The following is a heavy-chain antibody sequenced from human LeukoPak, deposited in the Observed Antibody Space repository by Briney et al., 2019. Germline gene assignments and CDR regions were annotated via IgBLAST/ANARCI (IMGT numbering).Heavy chain of an antibody. D-gene: IGHD2-15*01. CDR3: AKGFTPSCYSPSDC. V-gene: IGHV3-23*01. Sequence: TGGSLRLSCAASGFTFSNYAMTWVRQAPGKGLEWFAVISGNGDSTFYAGSVKGRFTISRDDSKNTLYLQMSSLRVEDTAVYYCAKGFTPSCYSPSDCWGQGTLVTVSS. J-gene: IGHJ4*02. CDR1: GFTFSNYA. CDR2: ISGNGDST.